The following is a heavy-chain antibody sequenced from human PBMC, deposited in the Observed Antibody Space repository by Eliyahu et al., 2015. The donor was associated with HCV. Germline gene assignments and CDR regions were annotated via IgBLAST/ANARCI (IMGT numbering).Heavy chain of an antibody. Sequence: QLQLQESGPGLVKPSQTLSLTCTVSGGSISSGGYHWSWIRQHPGKGXEWIGYIXYRGGTYNNPXLKSXVAISVDTSKNQFSLKLSSVTAADTAVYYCARDQRAGGNWLDPWGQGTLVTVSS. CDR1: GGSISSGGYH. D-gene: IGHD6-25*01. J-gene: IGHJ5*02. CDR3: ARDQRAGGNWLDP. V-gene: IGHV4-31*03. CDR2: IXYRGGT.